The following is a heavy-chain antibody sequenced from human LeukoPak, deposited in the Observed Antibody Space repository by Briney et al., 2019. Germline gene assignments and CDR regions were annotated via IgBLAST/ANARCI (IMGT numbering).Heavy chain of an antibody. J-gene: IGHJ4*02. D-gene: IGHD6-19*01. CDR1: GYTFTSYG. CDR3: VRDPTNTSGRYAYFDY. Sequence: ASVKVSCKASGYTFTSYGISWVRQAPGQGLEWMGWISGYNGNTIYAQKFQGRVTMTTDTSTRAAQMELRSLSSDDTAVYYCVRDPTNTSGRYAYFDYWGQGTLVTVSS. CDR2: ISGYNGNT. V-gene: IGHV1-18*01.